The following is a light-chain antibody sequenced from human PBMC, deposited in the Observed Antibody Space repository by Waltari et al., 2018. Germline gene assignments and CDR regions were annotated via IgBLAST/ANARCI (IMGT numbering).Light chain of an antibody. CDR3: QQSYSTPFT. J-gene: IGKJ3*01. V-gene: IGKV1-39*01. Sequence: DIQMTQSPSSLSASVGDRVTISCRASQNISNYLNWYQQKPGKAPKPLIYAASTLQSGVPSKFSGSGSGTDFTLTISSLQPGDFATYYCQQSYSTPFTFGPGTKVDIK. CDR2: AAS. CDR1: QNISNY.